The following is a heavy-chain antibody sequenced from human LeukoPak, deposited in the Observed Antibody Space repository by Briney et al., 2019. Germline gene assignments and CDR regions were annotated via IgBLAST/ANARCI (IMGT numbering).Heavy chain of an antibody. V-gene: IGHV3-30-3*01. CDR1: GFTFSSYP. CDR3: ARGFPYDDTTEGYYYLMDV. CDR2: ISYDGSNK. J-gene: IGHJ6*02. D-gene: IGHD4-17*01. Sequence: GGSLRLSCAASGFTFSSYPMHWVRQAPGKGLEWVSLISYDGSNKYYADSVKGRFTISRDNSKNMFYVQINSLRPEDTAVYFCARGFPYDDTTEGYYYLMDVWGQGTTVTVSS.